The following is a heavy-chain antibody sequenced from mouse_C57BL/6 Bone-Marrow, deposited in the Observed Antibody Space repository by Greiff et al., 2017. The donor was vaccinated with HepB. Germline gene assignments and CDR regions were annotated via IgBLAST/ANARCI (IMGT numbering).Heavy chain of an antibody. CDR2: IHPNSGST. V-gene: IGHV1-64*01. CDR1: GYTFTSYW. CDR3: ARSWIYYAMDY. J-gene: IGHJ4*01. Sequence: QVQLKQPGAELVKPGASVKLSCKASGYTFTSYWMHWVKQRPGQGLEWIGMIHPNSGSTNYNEKFKSKATLTVDKSSSTAYMQLSSLTSEDSAVYYCARSWIYYAMDYWGQGTSVTVSS.